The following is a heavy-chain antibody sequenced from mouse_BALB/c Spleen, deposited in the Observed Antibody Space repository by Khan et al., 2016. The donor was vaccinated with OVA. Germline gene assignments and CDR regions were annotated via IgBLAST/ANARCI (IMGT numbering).Heavy chain of an antibody. CDR1: GYTFINYW. CDR3: ARRGLRWDVDY. D-gene: IGHD1-1*01. Sequence: QVQLQQSGAELAKPGASVKMSCKASGYTFINYWILWVKQRPGQGLEWIGYINPSTGYTEYNQNFKDKATLTADKSSSTAYMRLSSLTSEDSAVDYCARRGLRWDVDYGGQGTTLTVSS. CDR2: INPSTGYT. J-gene: IGHJ2*01. V-gene: IGHV1-7*01.